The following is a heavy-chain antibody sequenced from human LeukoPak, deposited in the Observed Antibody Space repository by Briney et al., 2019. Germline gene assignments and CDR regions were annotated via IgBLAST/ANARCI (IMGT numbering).Heavy chain of an antibody. D-gene: IGHD6-13*01. V-gene: IGHV1-69*05. CDR3: ARNPRAAAVNWFDP. Sequence: SVKVSCKASGGTFSSYAISWVRQAPGQGLEWMGGTIPIFGTANYAQKFQGRVTITTDESTSTAYMELSSLRFEDTAVYYCARNPRAAAVNWFDPWGQGTLVTVSS. CDR2: TIPIFGTA. J-gene: IGHJ5*02. CDR1: GGTFSSYA.